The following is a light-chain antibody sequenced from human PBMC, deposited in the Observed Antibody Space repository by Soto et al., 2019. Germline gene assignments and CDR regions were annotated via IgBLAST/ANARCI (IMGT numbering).Light chain of an antibody. V-gene: IGKV1-5*01. Sequence: DIPMTQSPSTLSASVGDRVTITCRASQSISTWLAWYQQKPGKAPKLLISDASSLKSGVPSRFSGSGSATEFTLTISSLQPDDFATYYCQQYNSHSRTFGQGTKVEIK. CDR2: DAS. CDR1: QSISTW. CDR3: QQYNSHSRT. J-gene: IGKJ1*01.